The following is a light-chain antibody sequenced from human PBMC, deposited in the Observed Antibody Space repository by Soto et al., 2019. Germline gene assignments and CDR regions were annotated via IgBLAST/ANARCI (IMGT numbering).Light chain of an antibody. Sequence: QSALTQPASVSGSPGQSITISCTGTTSDVGGYDYVSWYQQHPGQAPKLMIFDVSDRPSGVSNPFSGSKSDNTASLTISGLPPEDEADYYCSSYTSSTTLVFGGGTQLHVL. J-gene: IGLJ2*01. CDR3: SSYTSSTTLV. CDR2: DVS. CDR1: TSDVGGYDY. V-gene: IGLV2-14*03.